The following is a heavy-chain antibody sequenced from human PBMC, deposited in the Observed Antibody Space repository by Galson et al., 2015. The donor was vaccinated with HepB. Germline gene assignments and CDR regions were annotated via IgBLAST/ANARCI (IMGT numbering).Heavy chain of an antibody. D-gene: IGHD6-6*01. V-gene: IGHV3-23*01. Sequence: SLRLSCAASGFTFNTYAMSWVRQAPGQGLEWVSSISGSGGSTFYADSVKGRFTISRDNSKNTLYLQMNSLRAEDTAVYYCAKPYSSSPMTFFQHWGQGTLVTVSS. CDR1: GFTFNTYA. J-gene: IGHJ1*01. CDR3: AKPYSSSPMTFFQH. CDR2: ISGSGGST.